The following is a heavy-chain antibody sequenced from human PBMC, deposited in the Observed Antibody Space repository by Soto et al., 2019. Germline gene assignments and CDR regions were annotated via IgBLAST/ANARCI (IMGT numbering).Heavy chain of an antibody. CDR1: GGTFSSYA. J-gene: IGHJ6*02. Sequence: SVKVSCKASGGTFSSYAISWVRQAPGQGLEWMGGIIPIFGTANYAQKFQGRVTITADKSTSTAYMELSSLRSGDTAVYYCASSKTPSSSGSYYIPSYYYYYGMDVWGQGTTVTVSS. D-gene: IGHD3-10*01. V-gene: IGHV1-69*06. CDR3: ASSKTPSSSGSYYIPSYYYYYGMDV. CDR2: IIPIFGTA.